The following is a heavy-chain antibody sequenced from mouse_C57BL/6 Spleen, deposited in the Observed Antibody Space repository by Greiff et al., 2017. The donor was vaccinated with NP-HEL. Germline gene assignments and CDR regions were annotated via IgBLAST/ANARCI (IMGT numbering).Heavy chain of an antibody. J-gene: IGHJ2*01. D-gene: IGHD2-10*01. V-gene: IGHV1-59*01. CDR2: IDPSDSYT. CDR1: GYTFTSYW. Sequence: VQLQQPGAELVRPGTSVKLSCKASGYTFTSYWMHWVKQRPGQGLEWIGVIDPSDSYTNYNQKFKGKATLTVDTSSSTAYMQLSSLTSEDSAVYYCARDPSYGNYGYFDYWGQGTTLTVSS. CDR3: ARDPSYGNYGYFDY.